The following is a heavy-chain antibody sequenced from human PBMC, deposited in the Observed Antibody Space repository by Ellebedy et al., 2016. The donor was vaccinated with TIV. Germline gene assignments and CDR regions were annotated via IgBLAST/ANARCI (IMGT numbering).Heavy chain of an antibody. V-gene: IGHV3-43*02. J-gene: IGHJ4*02. D-gene: IGHD3-22*01. CDR1: GFTFDDYA. CDR3: AKDIVFDSSAYLDY. CDR2: ISGDGDHT. Sequence: PGGSLRLSCAASGFTFDDYAMHWVRQAPGKGLEWVSLISGDGDHTYYADSVKGRFTISRDNSKNSLYLQMNNLRTEDTALYYCAKDIVFDSSAYLDYWGQGTLVTVSS.